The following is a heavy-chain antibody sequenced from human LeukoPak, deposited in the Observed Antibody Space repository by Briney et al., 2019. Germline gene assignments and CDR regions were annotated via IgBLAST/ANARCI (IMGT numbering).Heavy chain of an antibody. Sequence: GGSLRLSCAASGFTFSSYAMHWVRQAPGKGLEWVAVISYDGSNKYYADSVKGRFTISRGNSKSTLYLQMNSLRAEDTAVYYCARDSYDSSGYSSGFDYWGQGTLVTVSS. V-gene: IGHV3-30-3*01. CDR3: ARDSYDSSGYSSGFDY. D-gene: IGHD3-22*01. CDR1: GFTFSSYA. J-gene: IGHJ4*02. CDR2: ISYDGSNK.